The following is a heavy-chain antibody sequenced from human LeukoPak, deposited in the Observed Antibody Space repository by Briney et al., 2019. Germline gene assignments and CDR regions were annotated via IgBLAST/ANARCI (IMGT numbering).Heavy chain of an antibody. V-gene: IGHV3-74*01. CDR2: INSDGSSI. D-gene: IGHD5-18*01. Sequence: GGSLRLSCAASGFTFSSYAMSWVRQAPGKGLEWVSHINSDGSSIRYADSVKGRFTISRDNAENTLYLQMNSLRAEDAAVYYCTRGGGHSYGAFDYWGQGTLVTVSS. CDR3: TRGGGHSYGAFDY. CDR1: GFTFSSYA. J-gene: IGHJ4*02.